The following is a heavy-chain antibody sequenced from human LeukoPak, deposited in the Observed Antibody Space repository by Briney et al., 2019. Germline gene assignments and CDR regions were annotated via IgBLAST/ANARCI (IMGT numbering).Heavy chain of an antibody. CDR3: ARVGYCSSTSCYSGFDP. Sequence: WASVKVSCKASGYTFTSYDINWVRQATGQGLEWMGWMNPNSGNTGYAQKFQGTVTMTRNTSISTAYMELSSLRSEDTAVYYCARVGYCSSTSCYSGFDPWGQGALVTVSS. J-gene: IGHJ5*02. CDR1: GYTFTSYD. V-gene: IGHV1-8*01. CDR2: MNPNSGNT. D-gene: IGHD2-2*01.